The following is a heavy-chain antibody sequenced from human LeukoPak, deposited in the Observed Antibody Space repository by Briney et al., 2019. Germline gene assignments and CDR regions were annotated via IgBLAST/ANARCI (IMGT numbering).Heavy chain of an antibody. J-gene: IGHJ5*02. D-gene: IGHD2-2*01. V-gene: IGHV1-2*02. CDR3: ARGQYQLLPYNWFDP. CDR1: GYTFTGYY. CDR2: INPNSGGT. Sequence: ASVKVSCKASGYTFTGYYMHWVRQAPGQGLEWIGWINPNSGGTNYAQKFQGRVTMTRDTSISTAYMELSRLRSDDTAVYYCARGQYQLLPYNWFDPWGQGTLVIVSS.